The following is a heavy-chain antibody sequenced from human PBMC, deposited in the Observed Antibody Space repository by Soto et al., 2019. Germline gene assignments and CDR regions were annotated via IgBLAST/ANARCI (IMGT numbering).Heavy chain of an antibody. CDR2: IYHSGST. V-gene: IGHV4-4*02. Sequence: QVQLQESGPGLVKPSGTLSLTCAVSSGSISSSNWWSWVRQPPGKGLEWIGEIYHSGSTNYNPSLKSRVTISVDKSKNQFSLKLSSVTAADTAVYYCARTPPSGYDFWSGPSDYYYYMDVWGKGTTVTVSS. J-gene: IGHJ6*03. CDR1: SGSISSSNW. CDR3: ARTPPSGYDFWSGPSDYYYYMDV. D-gene: IGHD3-3*01.